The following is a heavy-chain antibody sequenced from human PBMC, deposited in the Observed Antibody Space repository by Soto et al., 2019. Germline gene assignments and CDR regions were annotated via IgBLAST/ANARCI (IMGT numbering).Heavy chain of an antibody. D-gene: IGHD4-17*01. Sequence: QVQLQESGPGLVKPSGTLSLTCAVSGGSISSSNWWSWVRQPPGKGLEWIGESYHSGSTNYNPSLMCRATSSVDKVKNQFSVKLSSVDAADTAGYYCAGDLATTVVTQDWYFDLWGRGALVTVSS. CDR2: SYHSGST. CDR1: GGSISSSNW. J-gene: IGHJ2*01. V-gene: IGHV4-4*02. CDR3: AGDLATTVVTQDWYFDL.